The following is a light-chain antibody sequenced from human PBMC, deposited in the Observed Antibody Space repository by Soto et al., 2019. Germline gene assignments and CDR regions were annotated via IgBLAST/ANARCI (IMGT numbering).Light chain of an antibody. CDR3: HHYGYGADT. CDR2: GAS. Sequence: LLLTQSPGTLSLSPGERATLSCRARESVRNNSLAWYQQHPGQAPRLLIFGASSRATGIPDRFTGTGSGADFSLTISRLEPDDSAVYFCHHYGYGADTFGQGTKLEIK. V-gene: IGKV3-20*01. CDR1: ESVRNNS. J-gene: IGKJ2*01.